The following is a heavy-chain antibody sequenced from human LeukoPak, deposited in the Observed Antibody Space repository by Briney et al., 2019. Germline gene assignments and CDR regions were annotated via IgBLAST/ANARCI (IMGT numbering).Heavy chain of an antibody. Sequence: PSETLSLTRAVSGYSISSGYYWGWIRQPPGKGLEWIGSIYHSGSTYYNPSLKSRVTISVDTSKNQFSLKLSSVTAAGTAVYYCARPGVPAALDAFDIWGQGTMVTVSS. V-gene: IGHV4-38-2*01. D-gene: IGHD2-2*01. CDR3: ARPGVPAALDAFDI. CDR1: GYSISSGYY. CDR2: IYHSGST. J-gene: IGHJ3*02.